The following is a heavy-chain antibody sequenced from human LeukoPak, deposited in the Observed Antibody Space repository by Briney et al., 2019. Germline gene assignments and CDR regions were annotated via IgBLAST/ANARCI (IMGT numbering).Heavy chain of an antibody. J-gene: IGHJ4*02. CDR2: IWYDGSNK. CDR1: GFTFSSYG. Sequence: GGSLRLSCAASGFTFSSYGMHWVRQAPGKGLEWVAVIWYDGSNKYYADSVKGRFTISRDNSKNTLYLQMNSLRAEDTAVYYCAKDYRKVVVVPAAGDYWGQGTLVTVSS. CDR3: AKDYRKVVVVPAAGDY. D-gene: IGHD2-2*01. V-gene: IGHV3-30*02.